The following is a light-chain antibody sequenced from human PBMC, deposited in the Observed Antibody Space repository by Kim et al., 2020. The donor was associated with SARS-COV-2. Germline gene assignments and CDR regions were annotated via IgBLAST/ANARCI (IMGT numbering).Light chain of an antibody. Sequence: DIQVTQSPSTLSATIGDRVTITCRASQSIGRWLAWYQQKPGKAPKLLIYESSSLKSGVPSRFSGSGSGTEFTLTISSLQPDDFATYYCHHCNIDSVFGGGTKVDIK. J-gene: IGKJ4*01. V-gene: IGKV1-5*01. CDR2: ESS. CDR3: HHCNIDSV. CDR1: QSIGRW.